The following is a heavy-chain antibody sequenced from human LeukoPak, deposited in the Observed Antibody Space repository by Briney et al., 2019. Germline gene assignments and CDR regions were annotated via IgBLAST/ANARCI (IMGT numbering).Heavy chain of an antibody. CDR1: GFTFDNYG. Sequence: GGSLRLSCAASGFTFDNYGMHWVRQAPGKGLEWVAIISYDGSDKYYADSVKGRFTISRDNSKNTLYLQMNSLRAEDTAVYYCARSMGIDYWGQGTLVTVSS. D-gene: IGHD7-27*01. CDR3: ARSMGIDY. J-gene: IGHJ4*02. V-gene: IGHV3-30*03. CDR2: ISYDGSDK.